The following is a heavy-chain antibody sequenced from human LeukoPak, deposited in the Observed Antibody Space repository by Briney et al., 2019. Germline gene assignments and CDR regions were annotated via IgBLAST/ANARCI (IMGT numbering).Heavy chain of an antibody. V-gene: IGHV4-39*07. CDR2: IYYSGST. CDR3: ARDGHYGGYFDY. CDR1: GGSISSSSYY. J-gene: IGHJ4*02. D-gene: IGHD3-10*01. Sequence: PSETLSLTCTVSGGSISSSSYYWGWIRQPPGKGLEWIGSIYYSGSTYYNPSLKSRVTMSVDTANNQFSLKLSSVTAADTAVYYCARDGHYGGYFDYWGQGTLVTVSS.